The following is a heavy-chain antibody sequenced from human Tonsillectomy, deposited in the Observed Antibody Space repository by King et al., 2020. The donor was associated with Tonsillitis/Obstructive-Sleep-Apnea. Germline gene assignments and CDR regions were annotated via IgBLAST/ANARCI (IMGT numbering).Heavy chain of an antibody. J-gene: IGHJ4*02. CDR2: ISYDGSNK. CDR1: GFTFSSYA. Sequence: VQLVESGGGVVQPGRSLRLSCVASGFTFSSYAMHWVRQAPGKGLEWVAVISYDGSNKYYADSVKGRFTISRDNSKNTLYLQMNSLRAEDTAVYYCARGCTWSGYDQLDYWGQGTLVTVSS. CDR3: ARGCTWSGYDQLDY. D-gene: IGHD3-3*01. V-gene: IGHV3-30*04.